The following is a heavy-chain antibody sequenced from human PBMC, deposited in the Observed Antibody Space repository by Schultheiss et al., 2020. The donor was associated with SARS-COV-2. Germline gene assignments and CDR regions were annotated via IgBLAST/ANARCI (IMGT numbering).Heavy chain of an antibody. Sequence: SQTLSLTCAISGDSVSSNSAAWNWIRQSPSRGLEWLGRTHYRSKWYNDYAVSVKSRITINPDTSKNQFSLKLSSVTAADTAVYYCAKLNGGNSGLGWFDPWGQGTLVTVSS. CDR3: AKLNGGNSGLGWFDP. D-gene: IGHD4-23*01. CDR2: THYRSKWYN. J-gene: IGHJ5*02. CDR1: GDSVSSNSAA. V-gene: IGHV6-1*01.